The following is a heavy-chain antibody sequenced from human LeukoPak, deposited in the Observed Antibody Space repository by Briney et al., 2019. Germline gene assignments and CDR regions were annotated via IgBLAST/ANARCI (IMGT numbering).Heavy chain of an antibody. Sequence: SETLSLTCTVSGGSISSSSYYWGWIRQPPGKGLEWIGSIHYSGSTYYNPSLKSRVTISVDTSKNQFSLKLSSVTAADTAVYYCARLGGSYFDYWGQGTLVTVSS. CDR3: ARLGGSYFDY. CDR1: GGSISSSSYY. CDR2: IHYSGST. D-gene: IGHD1-26*01. V-gene: IGHV4-39*07. J-gene: IGHJ4*02.